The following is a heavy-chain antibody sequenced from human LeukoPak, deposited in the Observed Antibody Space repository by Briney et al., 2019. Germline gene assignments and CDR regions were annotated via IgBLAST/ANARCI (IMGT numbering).Heavy chain of an antibody. J-gene: IGHJ4*02. CDR1: GFTFDDYG. V-gene: IGHV3-20*04. CDR3: ARDLVYYDYVWGSYRRGAPFDY. Sequence: PGGSLRLSCAASGFTFDDYGMSWVRQAPGKGLEWVSGINWNGGSTDYADSVKGRFTISRDNAKNSLYLQMNSLRAEDTALYYCARDLVYYDYVWGSYRRGAPFDYWGQGTLVTVSS. D-gene: IGHD3-16*02. CDR2: INWNGGST.